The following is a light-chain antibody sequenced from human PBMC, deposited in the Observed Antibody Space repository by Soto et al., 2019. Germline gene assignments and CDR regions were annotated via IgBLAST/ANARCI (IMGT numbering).Light chain of an antibody. CDR1: QSVSSH. V-gene: IGKV3-11*01. CDR2: DAS. J-gene: IGKJ3*01. CDR3: QPRSNWPPEFT. Sequence: EIVLTQSPATLSSSLGERATLSCRASQSVSSHLTWYQQKPGQAPRLLIYDASNRATGIPDRFSGSGSGTDFTLTISSLEPEDFAVYYCQPRSNWPPEFTFGPGTKVDIK.